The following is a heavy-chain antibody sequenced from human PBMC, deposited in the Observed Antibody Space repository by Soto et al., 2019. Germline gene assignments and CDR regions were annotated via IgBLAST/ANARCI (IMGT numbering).Heavy chain of an antibody. Sequence: ASVKVSCKASGYTFTGYYMHWVRQAPGQGLEWMGWINPNSGGTNYAQKFQGWVTMTRDTSISTAYMELSRLRSDDTAVYYCARDSHYYGSGSWYWYFDLWGRGTLVTVS. V-gene: IGHV1-2*04. CDR1: GYTFTGYY. D-gene: IGHD3-10*01. J-gene: IGHJ2*01. CDR2: INPNSGGT. CDR3: ARDSHYYGSGSWYWYFDL.